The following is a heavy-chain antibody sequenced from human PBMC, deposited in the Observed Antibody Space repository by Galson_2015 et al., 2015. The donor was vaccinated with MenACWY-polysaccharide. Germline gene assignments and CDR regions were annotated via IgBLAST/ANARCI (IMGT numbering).Heavy chain of an antibody. Sequence: QSGAEVKKPGESLKISCKGSGYSFTSYWIGWVRQMPGKGLEWMGIIYPGDSDTRYSPSFQGQVTISANKSISTAYLQWSSLKASDTAMYYCARLAYRDYDFWSGLSWFDPWGQGTLVTVFS. V-gene: IGHV5-51*01. D-gene: IGHD3-3*01. CDR3: ARLAYRDYDFWSGLSWFDP. CDR1: GYSFTSYW. J-gene: IGHJ5*02. CDR2: IYPGDSDT.